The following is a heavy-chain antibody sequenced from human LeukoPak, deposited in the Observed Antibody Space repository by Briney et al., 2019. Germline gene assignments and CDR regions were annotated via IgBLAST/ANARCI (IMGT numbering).Heavy chain of an antibody. J-gene: IGHJ5*02. CDR3: ARDAPSYYAGSGKNL. Sequence: ASVKVSCKASGYTFTSYAMHWVRQAPGQRLEWMGWINAGNGNTKYSQKFQGRVTITRDTSTSTAYMELRSLRSDDTAVYYCARDAPSYYAGSGKNLWGQGTLITVSS. CDR1: GYTFTSYA. V-gene: IGHV1-3*01. D-gene: IGHD3-10*01. CDR2: INAGNGNT.